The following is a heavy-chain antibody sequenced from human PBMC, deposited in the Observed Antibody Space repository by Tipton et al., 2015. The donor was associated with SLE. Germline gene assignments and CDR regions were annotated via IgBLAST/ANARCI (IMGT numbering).Heavy chain of an antibody. D-gene: IGHD6-19*01. CDR3: VRHQAGGGWPGSFDL. V-gene: IGHV4-59*01. CDR1: GGSISPFY. CDR2: IYYSGSS. J-gene: IGHJ2*01. Sequence: TLSLTCTVSGGSISPFYWSWIRQPPGKGLEWIGYIYYSGSSKYNPSLKSRVTISVDTSKNQFSLKLNSVTAADTAVYYCVRHQAGGGWPGSFDLWGRGTLVIVSS.